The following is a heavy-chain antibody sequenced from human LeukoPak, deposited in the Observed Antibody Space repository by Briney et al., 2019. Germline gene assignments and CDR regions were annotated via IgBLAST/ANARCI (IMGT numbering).Heavy chain of an antibody. D-gene: IGHD1-26*01. CDR2: ISSGSSFI. J-gene: IGHJ4*02. V-gene: IGHV3-21*01. CDR1: GFTFSNYN. CDR3: ARGRSGPWSDFGY. Sequence: GGSLRLSCAASGFTFSNYNMDWVRQAPGKGLEWVSSISSGSSFIYYADSVKGRITISRDNAKNSLYLQMNSLRAEDTAVYYCARGRSGPWSDFGYWGQGTLVTVSS.